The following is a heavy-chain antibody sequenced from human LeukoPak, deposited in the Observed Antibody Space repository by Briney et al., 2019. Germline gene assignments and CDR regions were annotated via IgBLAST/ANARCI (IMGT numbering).Heavy chain of an antibody. D-gene: IGHD3-10*01. Sequence: GRSLRLSCAASGFTFSSYGMLWVRQAPGKGLEWVAVISYDGSNKYYADSVKGRFTISRDNSKNTLYLQMNSLRAEDTAVYYCAKGYYYGSGSYDYWGQRTLVTVSS. CDR3: AKGYYYGSGSYDY. J-gene: IGHJ4*02. V-gene: IGHV3-30*18. CDR1: GFTFSSYG. CDR2: ISYDGSNK.